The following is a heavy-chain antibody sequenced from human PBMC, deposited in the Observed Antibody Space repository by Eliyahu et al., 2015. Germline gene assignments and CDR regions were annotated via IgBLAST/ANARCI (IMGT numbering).Heavy chain of an antibody. CDR2: IKHDGSEK. CDR3: VGSGYARGVIPS. V-gene: IGHV3-7*01. D-gene: IGHD5-12*01. CDR1: GFALXRXW. J-gene: IGHJ5*02. Sequence: EVQLVESGGGLVQPGGSLXLSCAAAGFALXRXWXGLGRQAPGKGPEWVANIKHDGSEKYYVDSVKGRFTISRDNAKNSLHLQMNGLRAEDTAVYFCVGSGYARGVIPSWGQGTLVTVSA.